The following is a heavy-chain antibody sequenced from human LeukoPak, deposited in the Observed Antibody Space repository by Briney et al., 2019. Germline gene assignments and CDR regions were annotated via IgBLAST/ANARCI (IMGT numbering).Heavy chain of an antibody. CDR2: IYYSGST. CDR3: ARLGYSSGYLDY. CDR1: GASISDSGYY. Sequence: PSETLSLTCSVSGASISDSGYYWGWIRQPPGKGLEWIGNIYYSGSTYYNPSLKSRVTISVDTSKNQFSLQLSSVTAADTAVYYCARLGYSSGYLDYWGQGTVVTVSS. V-gene: IGHV4-39*01. J-gene: IGHJ4*02. D-gene: IGHD6-19*01.